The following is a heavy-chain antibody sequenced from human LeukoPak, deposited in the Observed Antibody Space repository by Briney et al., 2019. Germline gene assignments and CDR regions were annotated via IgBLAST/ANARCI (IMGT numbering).Heavy chain of an antibody. CDR3: AKDRIPDGRYSIDY. CDR2: IVGNGGGI. D-gene: IGHD3-16*02. CDR1: GFTFSTYA. V-gene: IGHV3-23*01. Sequence: PGGSLRLSCTASGFTFSTYAMNWVRQAPGKGLEWVAVIVGNGGGIHYADSVEGRFTISRDNYKNTVYLQMNGLRAEDAAVYYCAKDRIPDGRYSIDYWGQGTLVTVSS. J-gene: IGHJ4*02.